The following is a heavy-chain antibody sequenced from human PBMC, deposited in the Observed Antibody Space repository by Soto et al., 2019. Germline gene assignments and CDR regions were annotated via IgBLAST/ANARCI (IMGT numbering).Heavy chain of an antibody. Sequence: GGSLRLSCAASGFTFSSYAMSWVRQAPGKGLEWVSAISGSGGSTYYADSVKGRLTISRDNSKNTLYLQMNSLKAEDTAVYYCAKVTNLAARSTPAYYYMDVWGKGTTVTVSS. J-gene: IGHJ6*03. V-gene: IGHV3-23*01. D-gene: IGHD6-6*01. CDR1: GFTFSSYA. CDR2: ISGSGGST. CDR3: AKVTNLAARSTPAYYYMDV.